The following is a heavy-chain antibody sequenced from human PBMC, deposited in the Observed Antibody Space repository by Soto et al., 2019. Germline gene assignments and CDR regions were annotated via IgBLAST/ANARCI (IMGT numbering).Heavy chain of an antibody. Sequence: EVQLVESGGGLVQPGGSLRLSCAASGFTFSSYWMHWVRQAPGKGLVWVSRINSDGSSTSYADSVKGRFTISRDNAKNTLYLQMNSLRAEDTAVYYCARGGITIQRTYYFDYWGQGTLVTVSS. D-gene: IGHD3-9*01. V-gene: IGHV3-74*01. CDR1: GFTFSSYW. CDR2: INSDGSST. CDR3: ARGGITIQRTYYFDY. J-gene: IGHJ4*02.